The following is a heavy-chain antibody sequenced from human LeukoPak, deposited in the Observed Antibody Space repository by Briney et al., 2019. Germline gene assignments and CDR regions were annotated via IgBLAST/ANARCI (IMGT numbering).Heavy chain of an antibody. CDR3: ARSPYGDGAWYFDL. V-gene: IGHV1-3*01. D-gene: IGHD4-17*01. CDR2: INAGNGNT. CDR1: GYTFTSYA. Sequence: ASVKVSCKASGYTFTSYAMHWVRQAPGQRLEWMGRINAGNGNTKYSQKFQGRVTITRDTSASTAYMELSSLRSEDTAVYYCARSPYGDGAWYFDLWGRGTLVTVSS. J-gene: IGHJ2*01.